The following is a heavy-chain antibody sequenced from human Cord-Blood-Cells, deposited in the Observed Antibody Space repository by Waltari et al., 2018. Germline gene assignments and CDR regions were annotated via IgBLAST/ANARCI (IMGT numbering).Heavy chain of an antibody. V-gene: IGHV1-69*01. CDR3: ARVRERWLQLNYFDY. CDR1: GGTFSSYA. J-gene: IGHJ4*02. D-gene: IGHD5-12*01. Sequence: QVQLVQSGAEVKKPGSSVKVSCKASGGTFSSYAISWVRPAPGQGLEWMGGIIPIFGTANYAQKFQGRVTITADESTSTAYMELSSLRSEDTAVYYCARVRERWLQLNYFDYWGQGTLVTVSS. CDR2: IIPIFGTA.